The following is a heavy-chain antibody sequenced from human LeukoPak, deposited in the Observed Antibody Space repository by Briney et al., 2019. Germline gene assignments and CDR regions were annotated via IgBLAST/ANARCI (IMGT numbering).Heavy chain of an antibody. J-gene: IGHJ4*02. Sequence: GGSLRLSCSASGFTFSDYAMSWVRQAPGRGLEWVSFIRSKAHDGATQYAASVKGRFTISRDDSNSIAYLQMNSLKTEDTAVYYCTRVEWVGDYDLGGLDYWGQGTLVTVSS. D-gene: IGHD4-17*01. V-gene: IGHV3-49*04. CDR3: TRVEWVGDYDLGGLDY. CDR1: GFTFSDYA. CDR2: IRSKAHDGAT.